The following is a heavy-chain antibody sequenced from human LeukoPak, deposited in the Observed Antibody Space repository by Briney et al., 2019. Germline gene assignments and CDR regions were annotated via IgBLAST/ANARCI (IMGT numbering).Heavy chain of an antibody. J-gene: IGHJ6*03. D-gene: IGHD3-3*01. Sequence: WIRQPPGKGLEWIGSIYYSGSTYYNPSLKSRVTISVDTSKNQFSLKLSSVTAADTAVYYCARVSPPYYDFWSGYYGGADYYYMDVWGKGTTVTVSS. V-gene: IGHV4-39*07. CDR2: IYYSGST. CDR3: ARVSPPYYDFWSGYYGGADYYYMDV.